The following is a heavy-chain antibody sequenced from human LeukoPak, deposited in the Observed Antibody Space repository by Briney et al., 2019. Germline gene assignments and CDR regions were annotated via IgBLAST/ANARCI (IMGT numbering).Heavy chain of an antibody. CDR3: ARDGSRTAFDI. J-gene: IGHJ3*02. CDR1: GYTFIGYY. V-gene: IGHV1-2*02. Sequence: GASVKVSCKASGYTFIGYYIHWVRQAPGQGLEWMGWINSDNGVTSYAQKFQGRVTMTRDTSMSTAYMDLSRPRFDDTAVYYCARDGSRTAFDIWGQGTMVTVSS. D-gene: IGHD3-10*01. CDR2: INSDNGVT.